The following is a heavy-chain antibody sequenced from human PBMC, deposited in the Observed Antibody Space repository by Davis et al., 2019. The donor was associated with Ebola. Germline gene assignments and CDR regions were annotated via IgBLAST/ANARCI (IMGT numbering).Heavy chain of an antibody. D-gene: IGHD2-2*01. CDR2: ISSSSSTI. Sequence: PGGSLRLSCAASGFTFSSYSMNWVRQAPGKGLEWVSYISSSSSTIYYADSVKGRFTISRDNSKNTVYLQMNSLRAEDTAIYYCAKHQLYCSTTSCYLWGQGTMVTVSS. V-gene: IGHV3-48*01. J-gene: IGHJ3*01. CDR1: GFTFSSYS. CDR3: AKHQLYCSTTSCYL.